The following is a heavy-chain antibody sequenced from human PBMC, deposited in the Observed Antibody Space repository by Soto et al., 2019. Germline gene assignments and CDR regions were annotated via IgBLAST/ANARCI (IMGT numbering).Heavy chain of an antibody. CDR1: GFTFSSYG. V-gene: IGHV3-30*18. CDR2: ISYDGSNK. D-gene: IGHD6-19*01. Sequence: SLRLSCAASGFTFSSYGMHWVRQAPGKGLEWVAVISYDGSNKYYADSVKGRFTISRDNSKNTLYLQMNSLRAEDTAVYYCAKDQDSSGWYDYWGQGTLVTVSS. J-gene: IGHJ4*02. CDR3: AKDQDSSGWYDY.